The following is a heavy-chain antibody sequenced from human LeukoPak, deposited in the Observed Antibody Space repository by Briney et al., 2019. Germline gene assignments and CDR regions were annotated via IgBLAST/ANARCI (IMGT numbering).Heavy chain of an antibody. CDR1: GYTFTSYD. J-gene: IGHJ4*02. CDR2: MNPNSGNT. D-gene: IGHD6-6*01. Sequence: ASVKVACKSSGYTFTSYDINWVRQATGQGLEWMGWMNPNSGNTGYAQKFQGRVTITRNTSISTAYMELSSLRSEDTAVYYCASGSSSRPSDYWGQGTLVTVSS. CDR3: ASGSSSRPSDY. V-gene: IGHV1-8*03.